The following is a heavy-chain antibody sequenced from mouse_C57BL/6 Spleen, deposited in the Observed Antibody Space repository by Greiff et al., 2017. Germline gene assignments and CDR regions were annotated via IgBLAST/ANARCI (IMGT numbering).Heavy chain of an antibody. CDR3: ARRITTLVFDY. CDR1: GYTFTSYW. V-gene: IGHV1-72*01. D-gene: IGHD1-1*01. CDR2: IDPHSGGT. J-gene: IGHJ2*01. Sequence: QVQLQQPGAELVKPGASVKLSCKASGYTFTSYWMHWVKQRPGRGLEWIGRIDPHSGGTKYNKTFKSKATLTVDKTSSTANMQLSSLTSEDSAVYYCARRITTLVFDYWGKGTTLTVSS.